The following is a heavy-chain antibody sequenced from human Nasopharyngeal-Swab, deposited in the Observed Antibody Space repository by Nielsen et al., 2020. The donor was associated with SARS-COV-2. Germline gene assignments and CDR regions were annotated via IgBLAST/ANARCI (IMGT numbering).Heavy chain of an antibody. CDR2: IYTSGRT. CDR1: GGSISSNY. Sequence: SETLSLTCTVSGGSISSNYWSWIRQPAGKGLEWIGRIYTSGRTNYNPSLKRPDTMSVDTSKNQFSLNLNPVTAADTAVYYCARGSGVGAKLDYWGQGTLVTVSS. J-gene: IGHJ4*02. V-gene: IGHV4-4*07. D-gene: IGHD1-26*01. CDR3: ARGSGVGAKLDY.